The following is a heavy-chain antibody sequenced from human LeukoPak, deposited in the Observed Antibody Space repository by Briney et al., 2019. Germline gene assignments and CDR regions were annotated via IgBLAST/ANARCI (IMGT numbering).Heavy chain of an antibody. CDR2: IYYSGGT. J-gene: IGHJ3*02. D-gene: IGHD5-18*01. Sequence: SETLSLTCTVSGGSISSSSYYWGWIRQPPGKGLEWIGSIYYSGGTYYNPSLKSRVTISVDTSKNQFSLKLSSVTAADTAVYYCVYSYGYKGAFDIWGQGTMVTVSS. V-gene: IGHV4-39*01. CDR3: VYSYGYKGAFDI. CDR1: GGSISSSSYY.